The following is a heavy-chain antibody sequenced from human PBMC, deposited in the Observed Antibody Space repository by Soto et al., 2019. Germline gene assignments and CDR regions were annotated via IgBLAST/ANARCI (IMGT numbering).Heavy chain of an antibody. CDR1: GGSISSYY. CDR2: IYYSGST. J-gene: IGHJ6*02. V-gene: IGHV4-59*01. Sequence: QVQLQESGPGLVKPSETLSLTCTVSGGSISSYYWSWIRQPPGKGLEWIGYIYYSGSTNYNPYLKSRVTIPIDTSKNQFSLKLSSVTAADAAVYYCARENHYYYGMDVWGQGSTVTVSS. CDR3: ARENHYYYGMDV.